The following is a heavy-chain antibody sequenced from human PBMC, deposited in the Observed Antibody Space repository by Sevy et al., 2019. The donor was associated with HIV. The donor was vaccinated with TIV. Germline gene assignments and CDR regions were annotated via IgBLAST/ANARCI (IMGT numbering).Heavy chain of an antibody. D-gene: IGHD4-17*01. CDR2: ITVSSSYI. J-gene: IGHJ3*02. V-gene: IGHV3-21*06. CDR1: GFTFSTYT. Sequence: GGSLRLSCAPSGFTFSTYTINWVRQAPGKGLEWVSSITVSSSYINYADSMKGRITISRDNVKNSLFLQMNSLRAEDTAVYYCARGGSNYGYEALDIRGQGTMVTVSS. CDR3: ARGGSNYGYEALDI.